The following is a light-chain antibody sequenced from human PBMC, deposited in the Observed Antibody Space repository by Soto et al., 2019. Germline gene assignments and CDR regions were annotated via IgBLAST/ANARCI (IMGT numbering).Light chain of an antibody. CDR3: QQYNSYSQT. CDR2: DAS. CDR1: QSVSGW. Sequence: DIQMTQSPSTLSASVGDTVTVTCRASQSVSGWLAWYQQKPGKAPKVLIYDASSWAGGVPSRFSGSGSGTEFTLTISSLQPDDFATYYCQQYNSYSQTFGQGTKVDI. V-gene: IGKV1-5*01. J-gene: IGKJ1*01.